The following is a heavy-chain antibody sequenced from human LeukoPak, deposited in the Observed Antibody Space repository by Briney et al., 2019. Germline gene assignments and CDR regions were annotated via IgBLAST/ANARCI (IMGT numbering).Heavy chain of an antibody. CDR2: ISYIGST. J-gene: IGHJ3*02. D-gene: IGHD4-17*01. CDR1: ADSFSSHY. V-gene: IGHV4-59*11. Sequence: SETLSLTCAVSADSFSSHYWTWIRQPPGKGLEWMGYISYIGSTNYNPSLKSRVTISIDTSKNQFSLKLSSVTAADTAVYYCARDLVTVTKGFDIWGQGTMVSVSS. CDR3: ARDLVTVTKGFDI.